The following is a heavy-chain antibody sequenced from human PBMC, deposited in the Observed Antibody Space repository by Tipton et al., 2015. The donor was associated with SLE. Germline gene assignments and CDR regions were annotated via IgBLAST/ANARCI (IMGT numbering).Heavy chain of an antibody. V-gene: IGHV3-7*01. CDR2: IQEDGSEK. D-gene: IGHD1-1*01. CDR1: AFRFSSYW. J-gene: IGHJ4*02. CDR3: ASVSGSGSGD. Sequence: PLRLSCAASAFRFSSYWMNWVRPGPGKGLEWVTSIQEDGSEKYYVDSVKGRFTISRDNAKNSLYLQMNSLRAEDTSVYYCASVSGSGSGDWGQGARVTV.